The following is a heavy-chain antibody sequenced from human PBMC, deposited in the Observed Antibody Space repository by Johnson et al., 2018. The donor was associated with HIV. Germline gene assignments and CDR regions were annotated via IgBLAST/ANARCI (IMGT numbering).Heavy chain of an antibody. CDR3: ASHRSIAADDAFDI. CDR1: GFIFNDYV. V-gene: IGHV3-20*04. J-gene: IGHJ3*02. CDR2: VNWTGGST. Sequence: VQLVESGGGMVRPGGSLRLSCAASGFIFNDYVMNWVRQAPGKGLEWVSGVNWTGGSTGYAASVKGRFTISRDNAKNSLYLQMKSLRAEDTALYYCASHRSIAADDAFDIWGQGTMVTVSS. D-gene: IGHD6-13*01.